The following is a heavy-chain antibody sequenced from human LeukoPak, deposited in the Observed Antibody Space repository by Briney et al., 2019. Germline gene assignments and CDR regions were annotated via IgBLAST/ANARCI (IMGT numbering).Heavy chain of an antibody. Sequence: SSETLSLTCTVSGGSISSGSYYWSWIRQPAGKGLEWIGRIYTSGSTNYNPSLKSRVTISVDTSKNQFSLKLSSVTAADTAVYYCARLKYYYDSSGYRAEYFQHWGQGTLVTVSS. D-gene: IGHD3-22*01. CDR1: GGSISSGSYY. CDR2: IYTSGST. V-gene: IGHV4-61*02. CDR3: ARLKYYYDSSGYRAEYFQH. J-gene: IGHJ1*01.